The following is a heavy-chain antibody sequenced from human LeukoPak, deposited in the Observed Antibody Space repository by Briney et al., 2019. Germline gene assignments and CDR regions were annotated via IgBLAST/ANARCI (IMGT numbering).Heavy chain of an antibody. CDR1: GGSISSYY. J-gene: IGHJ6*03. V-gene: IGHV4-59*01. CDR3: AREVAAADKSYSYYYYMDV. D-gene: IGHD6-13*01. CDR2: IYYSGST. Sequence: SETLSLTCTVSGGSISSYYWSWIRQPPGKGLEWIGYIYYSGSTNYNPSLKSRVTISVDTSQNQFSLKLSSVTAADTAVYYCAREVAAADKSYSYYYYMDVWSKGTTVTVSS.